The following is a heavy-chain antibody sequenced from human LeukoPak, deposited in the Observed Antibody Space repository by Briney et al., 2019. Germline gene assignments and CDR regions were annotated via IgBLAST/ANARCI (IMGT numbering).Heavy chain of an antibody. Sequence: GGSLRLSCAASELIFRSYDMHWVRQAPDKGLEWVAVIWYDGSNKYYAESVKGRFTISRDNSKNTLYLQMNSLRGEDTALYYCARRRDGYNWGHYFDYWGQGTLVTVSS. V-gene: IGHV3-33*01. J-gene: IGHJ4*02. CDR3: ARRRDGYNWGHYFDY. CDR2: IWYDGSNK. CDR1: ELIFRSYD. D-gene: IGHD5-24*01.